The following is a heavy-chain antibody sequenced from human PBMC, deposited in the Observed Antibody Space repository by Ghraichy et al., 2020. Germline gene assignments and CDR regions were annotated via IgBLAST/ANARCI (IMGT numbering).Heavy chain of an antibody. CDR1: GVSITTFY. CDR3: ARGRTEDWFDT. CDR2: IENNGNT. J-gene: IGHJ5*02. V-gene: IGHV4-59*01. Sequence: SETLSLTCTVSGVSITTFYWSWIRQTPGKGLEWIGYIENNGNTNYEPSLKSRVTMSLDKSKKQNSLNLRSVTAADTAVYYCARGRTEDWFDTWGQGTLVTVSS.